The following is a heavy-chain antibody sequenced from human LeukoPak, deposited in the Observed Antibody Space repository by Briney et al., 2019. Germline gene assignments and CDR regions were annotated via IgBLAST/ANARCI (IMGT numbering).Heavy chain of an antibody. V-gene: IGHV1-58*01. J-gene: IGHJ4*02. Sequence: GASVKVSCKASGYTFTSSAVQWVRQARGQRLERIGWIVVGSGNTNYAQKFQERVTITRDMSTSTAYMELSSLRSEDTAVYYCAADDAPTLYYYDSSGYYNFDYWGQGTLVTVSP. CDR3: AADDAPTLYYYDSSGYYNFDY. CDR1: GYTFTSSA. CDR2: IVVGSGNT. D-gene: IGHD3-22*01.